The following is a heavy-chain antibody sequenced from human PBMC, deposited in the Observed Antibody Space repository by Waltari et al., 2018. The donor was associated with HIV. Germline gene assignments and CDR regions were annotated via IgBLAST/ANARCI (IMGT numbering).Heavy chain of an antibody. CDR3: ARGLFGVGSNWFDP. D-gene: IGHD3-3*01. J-gene: IGHJ5*02. CDR2: IYYTGRT. Sequence: QVQLQESGPGLVKPSEPLSLTCTVSGGSFISYPWSWIRQPPGKGLEWIGYIYYTGRTNCNPSLKSRVTISVDTSKNQFSLRLRSVTAADTAVYYCARGLFGVGSNWFDPWGQGILVTVSS. CDR1: GGSFISYP. V-gene: IGHV4-59*01.